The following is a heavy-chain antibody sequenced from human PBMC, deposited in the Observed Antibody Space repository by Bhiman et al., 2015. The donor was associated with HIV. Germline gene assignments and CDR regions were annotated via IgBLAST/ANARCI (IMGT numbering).Heavy chain of an antibody. D-gene: IGHD3-10*01. CDR3: ARDQAREVNGMDV. Sequence: EVQLVESGGGLVQPGGSLKLSCAASGFTFSGSAVHWVRQASGKGLEWVGHIRSKANSYATAYAASVKGRFTISRDDSKNTAFLQMNSLRAEDTGVYNCARDQAREVNGMDVWGQGTTVTVSS. V-gene: IGHV3-73*02. J-gene: IGHJ6*02. CDR2: IRSKANSYAT. CDR1: GFTFSGSA.